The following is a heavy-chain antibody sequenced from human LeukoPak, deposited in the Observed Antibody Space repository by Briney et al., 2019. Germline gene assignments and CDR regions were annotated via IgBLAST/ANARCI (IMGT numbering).Heavy chain of an antibody. Sequence: ASVKVSCKASGYTFTSYDINWVRQAPGQGLEWMGWINPNSGGTNYAQKFQGRVTMTRDASISTAYMELSRLRSDDTAVYYCARGPNGGNSVSDYWGQGTLVTVSS. J-gene: IGHJ4*02. CDR1: GYTFTSYD. V-gene: IGHV1-2*02. CDR3: ARGPNGGNSVSDY. D-gene: IGHD4-23*01. CDR2: INPNSGGT.